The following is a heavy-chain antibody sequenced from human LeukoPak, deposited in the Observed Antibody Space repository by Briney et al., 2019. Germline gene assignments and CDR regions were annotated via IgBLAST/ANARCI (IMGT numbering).Heavy chain of an antibody. D-gene: IGHD3-22*01. V-gene: IGHV3-7*01. CDR3: ARDSGPNYHDSCGPFDK. Sequence: GGSLRLSCTASGFTFSSYWMNWVRQAPGKGPEWVANIKEDGSEKYYVDSVKGRFTISRDNAKNSLYLQMNSLRADDMAVYYCARDSGPNYHDSCGPFDKWGRGTLVTVSS. CDR2: IKEDGSEK. J-gene: IGHJ4*02. CDR1: GFTFSSYW.